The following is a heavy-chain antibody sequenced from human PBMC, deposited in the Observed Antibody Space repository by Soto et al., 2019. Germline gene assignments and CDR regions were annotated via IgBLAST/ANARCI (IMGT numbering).Heavy chain of an antibody. CDR3: ARGLRGIGTTGVDY. CDR1: GYTFTSYY. D-gene: IGHD3-16*01. Sequence: QVQLVQSGAEVKKAGASVKVSCKASGYTFTSYYMHWVRQAPGQGLEWMGIINPRGGSTSYAQKLQGRVTMSRDTSTRTVYMELSSLRSEDTAVYYCARGLRGIGTTGVDYWGQGPLVTVSS. CDR2: INPRGGST. J-gene: IGHJ4*02. V-gene: IGHV1-46*03.